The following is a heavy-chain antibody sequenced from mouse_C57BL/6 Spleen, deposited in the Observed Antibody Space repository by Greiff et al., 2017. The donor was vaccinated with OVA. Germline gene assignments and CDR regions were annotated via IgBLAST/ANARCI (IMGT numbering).Heavy chain of an antibody. Sequence: QVHVKQPGTELVKPGASVKLSCKASGYTFTSYWMHWVKQRPGQGLEWIGNINPSNGGTNYNEKFKSKATLTVDKSSSTAYMQLSSLTSEDSAVYYCARSWAYSNYGFAYWGQGTLVTVSA. CDR3: ARSWAYSNYGFAY. D-gene: IGHD2-5*01. CDR1: GYTFTSYW. CDR2: INPSNGGT. J-gene: IGHJ3*01. V-gene: IGHV1-53*01.